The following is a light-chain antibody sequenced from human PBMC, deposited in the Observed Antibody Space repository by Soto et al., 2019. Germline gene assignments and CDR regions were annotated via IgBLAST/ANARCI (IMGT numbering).Light chain of an antibody. Sequence: QSALTQPPSVSAAPGQKVTISCSGSSSNIGNDYVSWYQHLPRTAPKLLIYDNDKRPSGIPDRFSGSKSGTSATLGITGLQTGDEADYYCGTWDSSLSAGVFGGGTKLTVL. CDR2: DND. CDR1: SSNIGNDY. V-gene: IGLV1-51*01. J-gene: IGLJ2*01. CDR3: GTWDSSLSAGV.